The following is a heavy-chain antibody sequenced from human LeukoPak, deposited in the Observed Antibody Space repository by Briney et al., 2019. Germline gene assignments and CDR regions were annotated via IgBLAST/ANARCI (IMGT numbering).Heavy chain of an antibody. D-gene: IGHD3-10*01. CDR1: GGSMYTYY. CDR2: IYYSGST. Sequence: KPSETLSLTCTVSGGSMYTYYWGWIRQPPGKGLEWIGYIYYSGSTNYNPSLKSRVTILVDMSKKQFSLKLTSVTAADTAIYYCARGGDGDYSDYWGQGTLVTVSS. J-gene: IGHJ4*02. CDR3: ARGGDGDYSDY. V-gene: IGHV4-59*01.